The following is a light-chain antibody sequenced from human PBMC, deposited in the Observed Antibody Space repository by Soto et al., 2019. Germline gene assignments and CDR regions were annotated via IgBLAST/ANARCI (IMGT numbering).Light chain of an antibody. CDR1: QSVSSY. V-gene: IGKV3-11*01. Sequence: EIVLTQSPATLSLSPGERATLSCRASQSVSSYLAWYQQRPGQPPRLLIYDASNRATGIPARFSGSGSGTDFTLTISSLEPEDFASYYCQQRSGWPPLFTFGPGTKVDI. J-gene: IGKJ3*01. CDR2: DAS. CDR3: QQRSGWPPLFT.